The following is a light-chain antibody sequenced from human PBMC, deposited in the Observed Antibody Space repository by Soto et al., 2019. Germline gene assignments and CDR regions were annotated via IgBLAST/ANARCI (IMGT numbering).Light chain of an antibody. CDR3: HQYSSYSWT. Sequence: DIQMTQSPSTLSASEGARVTITSRASESIGNWLAWYQQKSGKAPNILIHEASNLEDGVPSRFSGRGSGTEFTLTISSLQPDDFATYYCHQYSSYSWTLGQGTKVDIK. CDR1: ESIGNW. J-gene: IGKJ1*01. V-gene: IGKV1-5*03. CDR2: EAS.